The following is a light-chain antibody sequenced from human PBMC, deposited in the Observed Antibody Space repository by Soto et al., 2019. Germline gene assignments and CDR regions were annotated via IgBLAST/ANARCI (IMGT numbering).Light chain of an antibody. J-gene: IGLJ1*01. V-gene: IGLV2-8*01. CDR3: SSYTSSSTLYV. CDR1: SSDVGGYNY. Sequence: QSALTQSPSASGSPGQSVTISCIGTSSDVGGYNYVSWYQHHPGKAPKLIIYEVTKRPSGVPDRFSGSKSGNTASLTISGLQAEDEADYYCSSYTSSSTLYVFGTGTKLTVL. CDR2: EVT.